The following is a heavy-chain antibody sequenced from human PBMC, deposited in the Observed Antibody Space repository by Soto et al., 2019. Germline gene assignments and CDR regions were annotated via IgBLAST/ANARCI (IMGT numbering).Heavy chain of an antibody. D-gene: IGHD1-26*01. J-gene: IGHJ4*02. V-gene: IGHV3-21*01. CDR2: ISGSSSYI. CDR3: ARDRIMGGTTAWG. Sequence: EVQLVESGGGLVKPGGSLRLSCAASGFTFSSYSMNWVRQAPGKGLEWVSSISGSSSYIYYADSVKGRFTISRDNAKNSLYLQMNSLRAEDTAVYYCARDRIMGGTTAWGWGQGTLVTVSS. CDR1: GFTFSSYS.